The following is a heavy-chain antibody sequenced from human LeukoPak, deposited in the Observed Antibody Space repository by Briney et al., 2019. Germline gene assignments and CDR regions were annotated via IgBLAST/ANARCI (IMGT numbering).Heavy chain of an antibody. J-gene: IGHJ5*02. V-gene: IGHV3-74*01. CDR3: ARGPNWGYNWFDP. CDR1: GFTFSDYY. CDR2: INSDGSST. Sequence: GGSLRLSCAASGFTFSDYYMSWIRQAPGKGLVYVSRINSDGSSTSYADSVKGRFTISRDNAKNTLYLQMNSLRAEDTAVYYCARGPNWGYNWFDPWGQGTLVTVSS. D-gene: IGHD7-27*01.